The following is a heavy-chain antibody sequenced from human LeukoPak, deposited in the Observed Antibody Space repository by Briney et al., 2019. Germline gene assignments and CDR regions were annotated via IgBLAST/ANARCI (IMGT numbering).Heavy chain of an antibody. V-gene: IGHV4-30-2*01. CDR2: IYHSGST. J-gene: IGHJ5*02. CDR3: ARGLVATIQTNWFDP. CDR1: GGSISSGGYS. D-gene: IGHD5-12*01. Sequence: RPSQTLSLTCAVSGGSISSGGYSWSWIRQPPGKGLEWIGYIYHSGSTYYNPSLKSRVTISVDRSKNQFSRKLSSVTAADTAVYYCARGLVATIQTNWFDPWGQGTLVTVSS.